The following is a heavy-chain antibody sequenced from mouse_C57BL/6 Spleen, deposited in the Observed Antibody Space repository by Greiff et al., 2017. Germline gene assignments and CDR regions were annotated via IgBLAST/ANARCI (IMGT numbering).Heavy chain of an antibody. V-gene: IGHV1-85*01. CDR3: ARAKYDYDGWYFDV. CDR1: GYTFTSYD. Sequence: QVQLQQSGPELVKPGASVKLSCKASGYTFTSYDINWVKQRPGQGLEWIGWLYPRDGSTKYNEKFKGKATLTVDTSSSTAYMELHSLTSEDSAVYFCARAKYDYDGWYFDVWGTGTTVTVSS. J-gene: IGHJ1*03. D-gene: IGHD2-4*01. CDR2: LYPRDGST.